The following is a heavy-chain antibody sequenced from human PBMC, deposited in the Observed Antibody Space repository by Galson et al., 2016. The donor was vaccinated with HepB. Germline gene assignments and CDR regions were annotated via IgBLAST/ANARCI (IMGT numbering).Heavy chain of an antibody. J-gene: IGHJ4*02. Sequence: SLRLSCAASGFTFTSYSMNWVRQAPGKGLEWVSSISISGSYIDYADSVRGRFTISRDNAKNSLYLQMNSLRADDTAVYYCASIPGRFGEPTPDYWGQGTLVTVSS. CDR2: ISISGSYI. CDR3: ASIPGRFGEPTPDY. CDR1: GFTFTSYS. V-gene: IGHV3-21*01. D-gene: IGHD3-10*01.